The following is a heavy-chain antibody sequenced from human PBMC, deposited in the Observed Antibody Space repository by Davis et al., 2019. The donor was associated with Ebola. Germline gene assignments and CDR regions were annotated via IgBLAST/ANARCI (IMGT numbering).Heavy chain of an antibody. CDR1: GYTFTSYY. V-gene: IGHV1-46*01. CDR3: ATDLGYCSGGSCYSEAGFDY. CDR2: INPSGGST. D-gene: IGHD2-15*01. J-gene: IGHJ4*02. Sequence: ASVKVSCKASGYTFTSYYMHWVRQAPGQGLEWMGIINPSGGSTSYAQKFQGRVTMTRDTSTSTVYMELSSLRSEDTAVYYCATDLGYCSGGSCYSEAGFDYWGQGTLVTVSS.